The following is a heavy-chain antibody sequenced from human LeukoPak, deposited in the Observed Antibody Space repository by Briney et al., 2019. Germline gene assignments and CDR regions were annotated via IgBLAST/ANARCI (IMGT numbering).Heavy chain of an antibody. CDR1: GGSISSSNW. V-gene: IGHV4-4*02. D-gene: IGHD2-21*02. CDR3: ASRDNYYYYYMDV. CDR2: IYHSGST. J-gene: IGHJ6*03. Sequence: SETLSLTCAVSGGSISSSNWWSWVRQPPGKGLEWIGEIYHSGSTNYNPSLKSRVTISVDKSKNQFSLKLSSVTAADTAVYYCASRDNYYYYYMDVWGKGTTVTVSS.